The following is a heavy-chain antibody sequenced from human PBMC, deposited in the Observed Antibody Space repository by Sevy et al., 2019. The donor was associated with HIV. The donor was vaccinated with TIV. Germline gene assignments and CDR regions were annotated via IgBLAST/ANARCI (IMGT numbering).Heavy chain of an antibody. Sequence: ASVKVSCKVSGYTLSELSMHWVRQAPGKGLEWMGRFDPEDGETPYAQKLQGRITMTEDTSTDTAYMELSSLRSEDTAVYYCATTKDYYDSSGSPFDYWGQGTLVTVSS. CDR2: FDPEDGET. V-gene: IGHV1-24*01. CDR3: ATTKDYYDSSGSPFDY. J-gene: IGHJ4*02. D-gene: IGHD3-22*01. CDR1: GYTLSELS.